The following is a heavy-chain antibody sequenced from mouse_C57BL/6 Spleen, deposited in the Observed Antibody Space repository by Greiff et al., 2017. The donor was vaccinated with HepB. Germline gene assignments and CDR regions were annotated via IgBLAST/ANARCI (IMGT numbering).Heavy chain of an antibody. D-gene: IGHD4-1*01. J-gene: IGHJ4*01. CDR1: GYTFTGYW. V-gene: IGHV1-50*01. CDR2: IDPSDSYT. Sequence: QVQLQQPGAELVKPGASVKLSCKASGYTFTGYWMQWVKQRPGQGLEWIGEIDPSDSYTNYNQKFKGKATLTVDTSSSTAYMQLSSLTSEDSAVYYCARRGGTDAMDYWGQGTSVTVSS. CDR3: ARRGGTDAMDY.